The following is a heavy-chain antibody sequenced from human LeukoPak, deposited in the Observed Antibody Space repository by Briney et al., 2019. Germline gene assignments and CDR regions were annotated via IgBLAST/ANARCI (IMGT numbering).Heavy chain of an antibody. V-gene: IGHV1-2*07. CDR1: GYTFTGYY. CDR3: ARQLTYYYDSSGLYAFEI. J-gene: IGHJ3*02. Sequence: ASVKVSCKASGYTFTGYYMHWVRQAPGQGLEWMGWINPNSGGTNYAHKFQGRLTMTTDTSTSTAYLELRSLRSDDTAVYYCARQLTYYYDSSGLYAFEIWGQGTMVTVSS. CDR2: INPNSGGT. D-gene: IGHD3-22*01.